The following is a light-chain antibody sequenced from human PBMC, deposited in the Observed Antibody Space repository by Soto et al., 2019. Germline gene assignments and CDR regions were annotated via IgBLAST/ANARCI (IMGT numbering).Light chain of an antibody. CDR1: QSVSSN. V-gene: IGKV3-15*01. J-gene: IGKJ2*01. CDR2: GAS. Sequence: EIVMTQSPATLSVSPGERATLSCRASQSVSSNSAWYQQKPGPAPRLLIYGASTRATGIPARFSGSGSGTEFTLTISSLQSEDFAVYYCQQYNNWPYTFGQGTKLEIK. CDR3: QQYNNWPYT.